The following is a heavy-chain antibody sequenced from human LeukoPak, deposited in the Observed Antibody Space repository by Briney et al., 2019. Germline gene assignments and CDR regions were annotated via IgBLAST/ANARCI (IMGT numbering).Heavy chain of an antibody. CDR2: IRYDGSNK. J-gene: IGHJ3*02. D-gene: IGHD2-2*03. CDR1: GFTFSSYG. Sequence: PGGSLRLSCAASGFTFSSYGMHWVRQAPGKGLEWVAFIRYDGSNKYYADSVKGRFTISRDNSKNTLYLQMNSLRAEDTAVYYCARGVRAGYCSSTSCARGAFDIWGQGTMVTVSS. CDR3: ARGVRAGYCSSTSCARGAFDI. V-gene: IGHV3-30*02.